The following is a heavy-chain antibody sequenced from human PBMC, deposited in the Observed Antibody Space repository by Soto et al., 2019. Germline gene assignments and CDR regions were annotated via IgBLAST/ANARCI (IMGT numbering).Heavy chain of an antibody. V-gene: IGHV3-23*01. CDR3: TKGHIWGLGVQDQ. D-gene: IGHD7-27*01. CDR2: ISSSGANI. CDR1: GFTFSNYV. Sequence: EVQLLESGGGLVQPGGSLRLSCAASGFTFSNYVMSWVRQAPGKGLRWVSGISSSGANIYYADSVKGRFTISRDNSKNTLFLQMNSLRAEDTAVYYCTKGHIWGLGVQDQWGLGTLVTVSS. J-gene: IGHJ4*02.